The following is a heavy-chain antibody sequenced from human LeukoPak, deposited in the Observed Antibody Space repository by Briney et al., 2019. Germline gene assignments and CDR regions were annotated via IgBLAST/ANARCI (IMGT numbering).Heavy chain of an antibody. J-gene: IGHJ5*02. CDR1: GGSISSYY. Sequence: SETLSLTCTVSGGSISSYYWSWIRQPPGKGLEWIGYIYYSGSTNYNPSLKSRVTISVDTSKNQFSLRLSSVTAADTAVYYCARGNGYSGWFDPWGQGTLVTVSS. V-gene: IGHV4-59*01. CDR2: IYYSGST. CDR3: ARGNGYSGWFDP. D-gene: IGHD5-24*01.